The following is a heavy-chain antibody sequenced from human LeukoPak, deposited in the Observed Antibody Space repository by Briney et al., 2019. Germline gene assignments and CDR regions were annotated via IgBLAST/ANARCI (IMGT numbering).Heavy chain of an antibody. CDR3: ARRYYYDSSGYDRFAFDI. CDR2: IYPGDSDT. V-gene: IGHV5-51*01. CDR1: GYSFTSYW. Sequence: GESLKISCKGSGYSFTSYWIGWVRQMPGKGLEWMGIIYPGDSDTRYSPFFQGQVTISADKSISTAYLQWSSLKASDTAMYYCARRYYYDSSGYDRFAFDIWGQGTMVTVSS. J-gene: IGHJ3*02. D-gene: IGHD3-22*01.